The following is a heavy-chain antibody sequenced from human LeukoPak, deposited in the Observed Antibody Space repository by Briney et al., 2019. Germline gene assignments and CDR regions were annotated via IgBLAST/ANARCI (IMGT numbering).Heavy chain of an antibody. CDR3: ARQLRNMGFQYQLLWRWFDP. V-gene: IGHV4-34*01. J-gene: IGHJ5*02. CDR2: INHSGST. D-gene: IGHD2-2*01. CDR1: GGSFSGYY. Sequence: SETLSLTCAIYGGSFSGYYWSWIRQPPGKGLEWIGEINHSGSTNYNPSLKSRVTISVDTSKNQFSLKLSSVTAADTAVYYCARQLRNMGFQYQLLWRWFDPWGQGTLVTVSS.